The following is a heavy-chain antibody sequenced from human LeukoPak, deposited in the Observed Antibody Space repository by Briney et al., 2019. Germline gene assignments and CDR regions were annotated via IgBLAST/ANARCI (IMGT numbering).Heavy chain of an antibody. CDR2: ISSSSSTI. CDR3: ESSSPLGKGAFDI. Sequence: SGGSLRLSCAASGFTFSTYSMNCVRQGPGKGLEWGSYISSSSSTIYYADSVKGRFTISRDNAKNSLYLQMNSLRAEDTAVYYCESSSPLGKGAFDIWGEGTMVTVSS. D-gene: IGHD3-3*02. J-gene: IGHJ3*02. V-gene: IGHV3-48*01. CDR1: GFTFSTYS.